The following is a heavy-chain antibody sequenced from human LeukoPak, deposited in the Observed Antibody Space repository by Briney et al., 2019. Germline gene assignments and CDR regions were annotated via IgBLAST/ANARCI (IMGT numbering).Heavy chain of an antibody. CDR3: ASPDPTSSGLDY. J-gene: IGHJ4*02. CDR2: INHSGST. V-gene: IGHV4-34*01. D-gene: IGHD2-15*01. Sequence: PSETLSLTCAVYGGSFSGYYWSWIRQPPGKGLEWIGEINHSGSTNYNPSLKSRVTISVDTSKNQFPLKLSSVTAADTAVYYCASPDPTSSGLDYWGQGTLVTVS. CDR1: GGSFSGYY.